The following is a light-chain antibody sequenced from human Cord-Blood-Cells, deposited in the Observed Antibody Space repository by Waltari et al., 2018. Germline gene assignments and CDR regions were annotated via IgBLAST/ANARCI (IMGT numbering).Light chain of an antibody. Sequence: SYELTQPPSVSVSPGQTASITCSGDKLGDKYACWYQQKPGQSPVLVIYQDSKRPSGIPERFSSSNSENTATLTLSGTQAMDEADYYCQAWESSVVFGGGTKLTVL. CDR1: KLGDKY. J-gene: IGLJ2*01. CDR3: QAWESSVV. CDR2: QDS. V-gene: IGLV3-1*01.